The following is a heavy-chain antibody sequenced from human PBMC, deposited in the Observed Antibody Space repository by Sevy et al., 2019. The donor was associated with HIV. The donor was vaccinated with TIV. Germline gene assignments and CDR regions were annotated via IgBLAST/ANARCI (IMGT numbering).Heavy chain of an antibody. J-gene: IGHJ3*02. D-gene: IGHD3-22*01. CDR3: ARGYYDSSGFPRDAFDI. V-gene: IGHV1-18*01. CDR1: GYTFTTYG. CDR2: ISAYNGNT. Sequence: ASVKVSCKASGYTFTTYGITWVRPAPGQGLEWMGWISAYNGNTNYAQKLQGRVTMTPDTSTSTAYMELRSLRSDDTAVYYCARGYYDSSGFPRDAFDIWGQGTMVTVSS.